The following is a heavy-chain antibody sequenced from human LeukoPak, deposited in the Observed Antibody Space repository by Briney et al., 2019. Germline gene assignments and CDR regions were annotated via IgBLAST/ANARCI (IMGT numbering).Heavy chain of an antibody. Sequence: GGSLRLSCAASGFTFSSYSMNWVRQAPGKGLEWVSSISSSSSYIYYADSVNGRFTISRDNAKNSLYLQMNSLRAEDTAVYYCASTIFGVAPYFDYWGQGTLVTVSS. CDR1: GFTFSSYS. J-gene: IGHJ4*02. CDR3: ASTIFGVAPYFDY. D-gene: IGHD3-3*01. CDR2: ISSSSSYI. V-gene: IGHV3-21*01.